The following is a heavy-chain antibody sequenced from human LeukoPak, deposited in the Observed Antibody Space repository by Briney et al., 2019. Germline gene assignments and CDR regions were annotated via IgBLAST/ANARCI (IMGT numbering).Heavy chain of an antibody. Sequence: SQTLSLTCTVSGGSISSGDYYWSWVRQPPGKGLEWIGEIYHSGSTNYNPSLKSRVTISVDTSKNQFSLKLSSVTAADTAVYYCARDLKGGYFDYWGQGTLVTVSS. CDR1: GGSISSGDYY. V-gene: IGHV4-30-4*01. D-gene: IGHD3-22*01. J-gene: IGHJ4*02. CDR3: ARDLKGGYFDY. CDR2: IYHSGST.